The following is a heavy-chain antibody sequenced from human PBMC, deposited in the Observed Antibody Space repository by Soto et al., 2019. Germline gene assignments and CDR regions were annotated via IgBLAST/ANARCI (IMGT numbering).Heavy chain of an antibody. Sequence: PSQTLSLTCAISGDSVSSNSAAWNWIRQSPSRGLEWLGRTYYRSRWYNDYAVSVKSRITVNPDTSKNQFSLHLNSVTPEDTAVYCCAGTTSLQWYYMHVWDKGTTVTVSS. D-gene: IGHD1-7*01. CDR3: AGTTSLQWYYMHV. CDR2: TYYRSRWYN. J-gene: IGHJ6*03. V-gene: IGHV6-1*01. CDR1: GDSVSSNSAA.